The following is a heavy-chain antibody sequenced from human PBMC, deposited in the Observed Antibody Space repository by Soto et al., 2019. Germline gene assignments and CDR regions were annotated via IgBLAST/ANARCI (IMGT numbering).Heavy chain of an antibody. D-gene: IGHD3-3*01. CDR2: ISYDGSNK. CDR1: GFTFSSYA. V-gene: IGHV3-30-3*01. CDR3: ASLDDFWGGYPDSNWFDP. J-gene: IGHJ5*02. Sequence: GGSLRLSCAASGFTFSSYAMHWVRQAPGKGLEWVAVISYDGSNKYYADSVKGRFTISRDNSKNTLYLQMNSLRAEDTAVYYCASLDDFWGGYPDSNWFDPWGQGTLVTSPQ.